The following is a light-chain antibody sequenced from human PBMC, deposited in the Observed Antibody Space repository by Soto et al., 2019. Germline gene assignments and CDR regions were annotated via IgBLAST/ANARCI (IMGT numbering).Light chain of an antibody. CDR1: SSNIGAHYD. CDR3: QSYDGSLSGVV. Sequence: QSVLTQPPSVSGAPGQRVTISGTGSSSNIGAHYDVHWYQQLPGTAPKLLIYGNTNRPSGVPDRFSGSKSGPSASLAITGLQAEDEADYYCQSYDGSLSGVVFGGGTKVTVL. V-gene: IGLV1-40*01. J-gene: IGLJ3*02. CDR2: GNT.